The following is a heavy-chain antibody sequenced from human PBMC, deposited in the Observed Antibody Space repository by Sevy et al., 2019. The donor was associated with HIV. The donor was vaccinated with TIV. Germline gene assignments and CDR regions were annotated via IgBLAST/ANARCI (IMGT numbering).Heavy chain of an antibody. D-gene: IGHD6-13*01. CDR3: ARQGPSIAAAGKVFDY. CDR2: ISSSSSYI. J-gene: IGHJ4*02. Sequence: GGSLRLSCAASGFTFSSYSMNWVRQAPGKGLEWVSSISSSSSYIYYADSVKGRFTISRDNAKNSLYLQMNSLRAEDTAVYYCARQGPSIAAAGKVFDYWGQGTLVTVSS. V-gene: IGHV3-21*01. CDR1: GFTFSSYS.